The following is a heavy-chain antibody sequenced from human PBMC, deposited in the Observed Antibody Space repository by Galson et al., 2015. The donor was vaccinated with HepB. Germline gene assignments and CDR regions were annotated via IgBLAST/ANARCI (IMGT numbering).Heavy chain of an antibody. Sequence: SVKVSCKASGYTFTSNGISWVRQAPGQGLEWMGWISAYTDNTNYAQKFQGRVTMTTDTSTSTAYMELRSLRFDDTAVYYCARVEYSSSSDAFDIWGQGTMVTVSS. V-gene: IGHV1-18*04. J-gene: IGHJ3*02. D-gene: IGHD6-6*01. CDR3: ARVEYSSSSDAFDI. CDR1: GYTFTSNG. CDR2: ISAYTDNT.